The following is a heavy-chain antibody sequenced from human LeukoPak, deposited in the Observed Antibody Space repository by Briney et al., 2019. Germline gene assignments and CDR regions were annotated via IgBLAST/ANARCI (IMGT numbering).Heavy chain of an antibody. CDR3: ARAIAVAGTSDY. D-gene: IGHD6-19*01. Sequence: SETLSLTCTVSGGSISTYYWSWIRQPPGKGLEWIGYIYYSGSTNYNPSLKSRVTISVDTSKNQFSLKLSSVTAADTAVYYCARAIAVAGTSDYWGQGTLVTVSS. J-gene: IGHJ4*02. V-gene: IGHV4-59*01. CDR2: IYYSGST. CDR1: GGSISTYY.